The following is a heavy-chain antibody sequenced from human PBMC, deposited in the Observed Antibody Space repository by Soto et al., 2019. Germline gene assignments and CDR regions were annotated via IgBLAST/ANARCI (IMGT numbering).Heavy chain of an antibody. V-gene: IGHV4-30-4*01. CDR3: ARGPSGDKVDS. D-gene: IGHD7-27*01. CDR2: IYDGGRT. Sequence: QVQLQESGPGLVKPSQTLSLTCTVSGGSISTVDYWWSWIRQSPDMGLEWIGHIYDGGRTYNNPSLVRPLTMSVDTSKSQLPLTLSSVSAADTAVYYCARGPSGDKVDSWGQGTLVTVSS. CDR1: GGSISTVDYW. J-gene: IGHJ4*02.